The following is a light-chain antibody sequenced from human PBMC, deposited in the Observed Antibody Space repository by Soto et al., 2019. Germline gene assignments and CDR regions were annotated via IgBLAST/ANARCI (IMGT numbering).Light chain of an antibody. CDR3: QQYNNWPKT. CDR1: QSVSSN. J-gene: IGKJ1*01. V-gene: IGKV3-15*01. Sequence: EIVLTQSPVTLSVSPGERATLSCRASQSVSSNLAWYQQKRGQAPRLLIYGASTRATGIPARFSGSGSGTEFTLTISSLQSEDVAVYYCQQYNNWPKTFGQGTKVKIK. CDR2: GAS.